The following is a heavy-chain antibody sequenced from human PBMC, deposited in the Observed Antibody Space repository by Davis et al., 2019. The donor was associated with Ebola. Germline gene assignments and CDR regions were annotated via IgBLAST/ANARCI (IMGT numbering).Heavy chain of an antibody. CDR3: TRDCSGGSCYSLDY. CDR1: GFIFSSYG. J-gene: IGHJ4*02. V-gene: IGHV3-33*01. CDR2: IWYDGSNK. D-gene: IGHD2-15*01. Sequence: GESLKISCAASGFIFSSYGMHWVRQAPGKGLEWVAVIWYDGSNKYYADSVKGRFTISRDNSKNTLYLQINSLRAEDTAVYYCTRDCSGGSCYSLDYWGQGTLVTVSS.